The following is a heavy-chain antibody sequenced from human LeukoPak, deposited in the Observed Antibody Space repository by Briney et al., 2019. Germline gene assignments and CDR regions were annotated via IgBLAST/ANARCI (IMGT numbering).Heavy chain of an antibody. V-gene: IGHV3-9*01. CDR1: GFIFNNYA. J-gene: IGHJ4*02. CDR2: ISWNSGSI. CDR3: ARDSGWSHYYFDY. Sequence: GRSLRLSCAGSGFIFNNYAMHWVRQPPGKGLEWVSGISWNSGSIDYADSVKGRFTISRDNAKNSLYLQMNSLRAEDTAVYYCARDSGWSHYYFDYWGQGTLVTVSS. D-gene: IGHD6-19*01.